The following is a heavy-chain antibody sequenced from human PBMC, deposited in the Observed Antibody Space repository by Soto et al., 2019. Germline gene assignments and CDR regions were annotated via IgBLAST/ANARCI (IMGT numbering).Heavy chain of an antibody. Sequence: EVQLVESGGGLVKSGGSLRLSCAASGFTSSNAWMNWVRQAPGKGLEWVGHIKTKGEGGTTDYAVPVKGRFTISRDDARNTVYLQMNSLRTEDTAMYHCATDVWESLSSGYWGQGTLVTVSS. CDR3: ATDVWESLSSGY. CDR2: IKTKGEGGTT. D-gene: IGHD3-16*01. V-gene: IGHV3-15*07. J-gene: IGHJ4*02. CDR1: GFTSSNAW.